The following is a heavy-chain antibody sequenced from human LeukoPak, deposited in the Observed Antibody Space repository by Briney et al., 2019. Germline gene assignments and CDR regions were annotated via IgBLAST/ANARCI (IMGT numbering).Heavy chain of an antibody. Sequence: XGSLRLSCAASGFSFSSYSMNWVRQAPGKGLEWVSSISSSSSYIYYADSVKGRFTISRDNAKNSLYLQMNSLRAEDTAVYYCARIMVRGVTSSDYWGQGTLVTVSS. CDR2: ISSSSSYI. J-gene: IGHJ4*02. CDR1: GFSFSSYS. CDR3: ARIMVRGVTSSDY. D-gene: IGHD3-10*01. V-gene: IGHV3-21*01.